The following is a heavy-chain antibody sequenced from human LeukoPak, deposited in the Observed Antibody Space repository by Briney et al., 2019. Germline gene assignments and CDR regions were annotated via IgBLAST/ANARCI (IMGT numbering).Heavy chain of an antibody. V-gene: IGHV4-39*07. CDR1: GGSISSSSYY. D-gene: IGHD1-14*01. Sequence: SETLSLTCTVSGGSISSSSYYWGWIRQPPGKGLEWIGSIYYSGSTYYNPSLKSRVTISVDTSKNQFSLKLSSVTAADTAVYYCARGGRTRPVDDWGQGTLVTVSS. CDR3: ARGGRTRPVDD. CDR2: IYYSGST. J-gene: IGHJ4*02.